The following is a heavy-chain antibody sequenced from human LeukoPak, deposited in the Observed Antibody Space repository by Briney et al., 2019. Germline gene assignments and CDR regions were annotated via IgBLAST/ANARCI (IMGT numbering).Heavy chain of an antibody. CDR1: GGSINSGSYY. CDR3: ARAKNYYGSGSYPPYYFDY. CDR2: IYTSGST. J-gene: IGHJ4*02. D-gene: IGHD3-10*01. V-gene: IGHV4-61*02. Sequence: SETLSLTCTVSGGSINSGSYYWSWIRQPAGKGLEWIGRIYTSGSTNYNPSLKSRVTISVDTSKNQFSLKLSSVTAADTAVYYCARAKNYYGSGSYPPYYFDYWGQGTLVTVSS.